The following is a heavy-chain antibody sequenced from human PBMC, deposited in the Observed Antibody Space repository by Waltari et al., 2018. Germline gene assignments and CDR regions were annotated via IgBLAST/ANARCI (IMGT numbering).Heavy chain of an antibody. CDR1: GGSISSYY. D-gene: IGHD2-15*01. CDR2: IYYSGST. CDR3: ARDPSAPRGKLLLLDY. V-gene: IGHV4-59*01. J-gene: IGHJ4*02. Sequence: QVQLQESGPGLVKPSETLSLTCTVSGGSISSYYWSWIRQPPGKGLEWIGYIYYSGSTNYNPSLKSRVTISVDTSKNQFSLKLSSVTAADTAVYYCARDPSAPRGKLLLLDYWGQGTLVTVSS.